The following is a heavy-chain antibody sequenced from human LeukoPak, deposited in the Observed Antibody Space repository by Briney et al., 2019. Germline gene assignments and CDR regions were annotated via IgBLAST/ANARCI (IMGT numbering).Heavy chain of an antibody. CDR1: GSTFSSYA. D-gene: IGHD2-2*01. V-gene: IGHV3-23*01. J-gene: IGHJ5*02. Sequence: GGSLRLSCAASGSTFSSYAMSWVRQAPGKGLEWVSAISGSGSSTYYADSVKGRFTISRDNSKNTLYLQMNSLRAEDTAVYYCATFKIIVVVPAARHNWFDPWGQGTLVTVSS. CDR2: ISGSGSST. CDR3: ATFKIIVVVPAARHNWFDP.